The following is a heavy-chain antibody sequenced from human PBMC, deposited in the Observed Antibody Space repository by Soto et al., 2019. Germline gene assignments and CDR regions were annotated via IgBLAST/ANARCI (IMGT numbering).Heavy chain of an antibody. V-gene: IGHV4-4*02. J-gene: IGHJ4*02. CDR3: TRTQRRAAAAGVIDY. D-gene: IGHD6-25*01. CDR1: GDSINRNNW. Sequence: QVHLQESGPGLVKPSGTLSLTCDVSGDSINRNNWWSWVRQSPGKGLEWIGEIYQSGSGNYNPSLNSRVIISVEKSKNQVFLRVRSVTAADTAVYYCTRTQRRAAAAGVIDYWCQGTLVTVSS. CDR2: IYQSGSG.